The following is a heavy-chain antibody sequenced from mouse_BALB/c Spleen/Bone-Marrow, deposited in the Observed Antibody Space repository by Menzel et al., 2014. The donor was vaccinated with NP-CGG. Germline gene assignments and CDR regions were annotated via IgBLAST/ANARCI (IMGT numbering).Heavy chain of an antibody. Sequence: VQRVESGPELVKPGASVKISCKASGYTLTDYYINWVKQKPGQGLEWIGWIYPGSGSTKYNEKFKGKATLTVDTSSSTAYMQLSSLTSEDTAGYFCANLGRYAMDYWGQGTSVTVSS. J-gene: IGHJ4*01. D-gene: IGHD3-1*01. CDR3: ANLGRYAMDY. V-gene: IGHV1-84*02. CDR2: IYPGSGST. CDR1: GYTLTDYY.